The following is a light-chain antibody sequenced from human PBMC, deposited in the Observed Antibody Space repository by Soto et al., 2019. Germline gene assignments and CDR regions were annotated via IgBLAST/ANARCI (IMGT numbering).Light chain of an antibody. CDR1: QSVLSSSNNKSY. Sequence: DIVMTQSPDSLAVSLGERATINCKSSQSVLSSSNNKSYLVWYQQKPGQPPKMLIYLASTRQSGVPDRFSGSGSATDFTRTTASLQAEDVAVYYCEQYYSTPLTFGGGTKVEIK. V-gene: IGKV4-1*01. CDR3: EQYYSTPLT. J-gene: IGKJ4*01. CDR2: LAS.